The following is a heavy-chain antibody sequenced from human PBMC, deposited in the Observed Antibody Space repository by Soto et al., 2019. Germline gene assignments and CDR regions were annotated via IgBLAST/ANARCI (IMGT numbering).Heavy chain of an antibody. Sequence: GGSLRLSCAASGFTFSSYAMSWVRQAPGKGLEWVSAISGSGGSTYYADSVKGRFTISRDNSKNTLYLQMNSLRAEDTAAYYCAKAGQQLVKSYYYMDVWGKGTTVTVSS. D-gene: IGHD6-13*01. J-gene: IGHJ6*03. CDR1: GFTFSSYA. CDR2: ISGSGGST. CDR3: AKAGQQLVKSYYYMDV. V-gene: IGHV3-23*01.